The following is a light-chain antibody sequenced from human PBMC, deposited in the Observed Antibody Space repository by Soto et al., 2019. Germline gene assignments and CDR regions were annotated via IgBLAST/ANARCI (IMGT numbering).Light chain of an antibody. CDR2: DVS. V-gene: IGLV2-14*03. J-gene: IGLJ2*01. CDR1: SSDVGAYNY. CDR3: SSYTSSSTVV. Sequence: QSVLTQPRSVSGSPGQSVTISCTGTSSDVGAYNYVSWYQQHPGKAPKFMIYDVSNRPSGVSNRFSGSKSGNTASLTISGLQAEDEADYYCSSYTSSSTVVFGGGTKLTVL.